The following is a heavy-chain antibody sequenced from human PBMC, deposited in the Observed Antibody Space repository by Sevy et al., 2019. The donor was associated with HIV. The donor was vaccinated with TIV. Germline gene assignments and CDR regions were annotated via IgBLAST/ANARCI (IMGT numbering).Heavy chain of an antibody. CDR3: ARELGSTWDGHSRGAFDI. Sequence: SETLSLTCGISGDSVSGISATWNWIRQSPSRGFEWLGRTYFRSKWYKHYAVYVNSRITINVDESMNKFSLHLNSVTPEDTAVYYCARELGSTWDGHSRGAFDIWGQGTMVTVSS. V-gene: IGHV6-1*01. CDR2: TYFRSKWYK. J-gene: IGHJ3*02. CDR1: GDSVSGISAT. D-gene: IGHD6-13*01.